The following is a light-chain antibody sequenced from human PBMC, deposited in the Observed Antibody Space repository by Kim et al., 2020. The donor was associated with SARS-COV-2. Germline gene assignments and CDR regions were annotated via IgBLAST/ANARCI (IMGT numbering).Light chain of an antibody. J-gene: IGLJ2*01. Sequence: GKTVTIAGTRRSGSIAGNFVQWYQQRPGSAPTNVIYEDIQRHAGVPDRFSGAIDSSSNSASLTISGLRTEDEATYYCQSDDRTTVIFGGGTQLTVL. V-gene: IGLV6-57*03. CDR3: QSDDRTTVI. CDR2: EDI. CDR1: SGSIAGNF.